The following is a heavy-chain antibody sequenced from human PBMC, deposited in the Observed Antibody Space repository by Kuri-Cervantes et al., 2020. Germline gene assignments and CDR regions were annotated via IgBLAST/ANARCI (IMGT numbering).Heavy chain of an antibody. CDR3: GRVGYYDSSGYYFVTVVSPFDY. J-gene: IGHJ4*02. Sequence: ASAKVSCKASGYTFTGYYMHWARQAPGQGLEWLGWINPNSGGTNYAQKFQGRVTMTRDTSISTAYMELRSLRSDDTAVYYCGRVGYYDSSGYYFVTVVSPFDYWGQGTLVTVSS. D-gene: IGHD3-22*01. V-gene: IGHV1-2*02. CDR2: INPNSGGT. CDR1: GYTFTGYY.